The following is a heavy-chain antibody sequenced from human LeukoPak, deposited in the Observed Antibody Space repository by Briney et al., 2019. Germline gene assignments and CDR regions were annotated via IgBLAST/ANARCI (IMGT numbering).Heavy chain of an antibody. J-gene: IGHJ4*02. CDR3: AAEYCGGGYCYTRHSGHDY. Sequence: GGSLRLSCAASGFTVGYNYMTWVRQAPGKGLEWVAVISYDGKYRFYADSVKGRFTLSRDDSQNTLYLQMNSLTTMDTALYYCAAEYCGGGYCYTRHSGHDYWGQGTLVTVSS. V-gene: IGHV3-30*01. D-gene: IGHD2-15*01. CDR2: ISYDGKYR. CDR1: GFTVGYNY.